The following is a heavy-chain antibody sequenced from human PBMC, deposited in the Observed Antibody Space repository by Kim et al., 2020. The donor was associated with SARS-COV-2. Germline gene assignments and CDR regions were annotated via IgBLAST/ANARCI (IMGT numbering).Heavy chain of an antibody. D-gene: IGHD6-13*01. Sequence: SETLSLTCTVSGGSISSGGYYWSWIRQHPGKGLEWIGYIYYSGSTYYNPSLKSRVTISVDTSKNQFSLKLSSVTAADTAVYYCAGTYSSSWYSGFDYWGQGTLVTVSS. CDR3: AGTYSSSWYSGFDY. CDR2: IYYSGST. V-gene: IGHV4-31*03. J-gene: IGHJ4*02. CDR1: GGSISSGGYY.